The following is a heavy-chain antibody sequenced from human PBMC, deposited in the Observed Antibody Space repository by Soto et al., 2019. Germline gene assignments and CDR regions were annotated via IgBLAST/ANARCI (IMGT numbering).Heavy chain of an antibody. CDR2: INPKSGGT. D-gene: IGHD1-7*01. J-gene: IGHJ4*02. CDR1: GYTFTGYY. V-gene: IGHV1-2*02. Sequence: ASVKVSCKASGYTFTGYYMHWVRQAPGQGLEWMGWINPKSGGTNYAQKFQGRVTMTRDTSISTAYMELSRLRSDDTAVYYCASRDPGTSVDYWGQGTLVTVSS. CDR3: ASRDPGTSVDY.